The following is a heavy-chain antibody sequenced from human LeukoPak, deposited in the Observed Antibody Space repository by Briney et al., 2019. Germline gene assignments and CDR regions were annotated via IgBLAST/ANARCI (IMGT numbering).Heavy chain of an antibody. D-gene: IGHD1-26*01. CDR2: VYYSGTT. CDR1: GDSISLSFYY. Sequence: TSETLSLTCSVSGDSISLSFYYWGWIRQPPGKALEWIGSVYYSGTTSYNPSLKSRVTISVDMSKNHFSLRLRSVTAADTAVYYCARDLVGATESYWGQGTLVTVSS. V-gene: IGHV4-39*07. J-gene: IGHJ4*02. CDR3: ARDLVGATESY.